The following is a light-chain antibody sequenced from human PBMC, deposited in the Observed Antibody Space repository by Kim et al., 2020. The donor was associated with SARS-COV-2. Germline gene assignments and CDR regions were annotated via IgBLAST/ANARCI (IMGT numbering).Light chain of an antibody. CDR3: QQSYTAPT. CDR2: GAS. J-gene: IGKJ4*01. CDR1: QNIITY. V-gene: IGKV1-39*01. Sequence: DIQMTQSPSSLSASVGDRVTITCRASQNIITYLVWYQQKPGKAPNLLIYGASRVQSGVPSRFSGSGYGTEFTLTITSLQPDDFATYYCQQSYTAPTFGGGTKVDIK.